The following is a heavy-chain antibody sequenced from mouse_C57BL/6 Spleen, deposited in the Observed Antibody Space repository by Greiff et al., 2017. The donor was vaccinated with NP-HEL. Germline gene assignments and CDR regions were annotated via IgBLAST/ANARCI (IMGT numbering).Heavy chain of an antibody. J-gene: IGHJ4*01. V-gene: IGHV1-80*01. CDR2: IYPGDGDT. CDR3: ARSYYYGSIYAMDY. Sequence: QVQLKQSGAELVKPGASVKISCKASGYAFSSYWMNWVKQRPGKGLEWIGQIYPGDGDTNYNGKFKGKATLTADKSSSTAYMQLSSLTSEDSAVYFCARSYYYGSIYAMDYWGQGTSVTVSS. CDR1: GYAFSSYW. D-gene: IGHD1-1*01.